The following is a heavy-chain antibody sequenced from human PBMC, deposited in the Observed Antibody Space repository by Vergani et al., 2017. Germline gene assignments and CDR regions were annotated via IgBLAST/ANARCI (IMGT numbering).Heavy chain of an antibody. CDR1: GFTFSSYG. J-gene: IGHJ4*02. V-gene: IGHV3-33*06. CDR2: IWYDGSNK. CDR3: AKDGVDYDFWSGYYTLDY. D-gene: IGHD3-3*01. Sequence: QVQLVESGGGVVQPGRSLRLSCAASGFTFSSYGMHWVRQAPGKGLEWVAVIWYDGSNKYYADSVKGRFTIYRDNSKNTLYLQMNSLRAEDTAVYYCAKDGVDYDFWSGYYTLDYWGQGTLVTVSS.